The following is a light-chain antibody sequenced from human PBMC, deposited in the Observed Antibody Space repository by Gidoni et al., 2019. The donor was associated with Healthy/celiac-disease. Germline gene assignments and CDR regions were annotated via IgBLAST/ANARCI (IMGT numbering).Light chain of an antibody. J-gene: IGKJ5*01. CDR1: QSVTSNY. V-gene: IGKV3-20*01. Sequence: EIVLTQSPGTLSLSPGERATLSCRASQSVTSNYLAWYQQKPGRSPRLLISGASSRATCVPDRFSGSGSGTDFTLTISRLESEDFAVYYCQQYGSSLITFGQGTRLQIK. CDR2: GAS. CDR3: QQYGSSLIT.